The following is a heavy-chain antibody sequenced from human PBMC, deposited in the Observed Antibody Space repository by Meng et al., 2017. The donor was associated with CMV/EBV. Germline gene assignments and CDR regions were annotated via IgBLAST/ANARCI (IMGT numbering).Heavy chain of an antibody. J-gene: IGHJ4*02. CDR2: INHSGST. CDR1: GGSFSGYY. CDR3: AREAAGYYDRSGYYL. D-gene: IGHD3-22*01. Sequence: AETLSLTCAVYGGSFSGYYWSWIRQPPGKGLEWIGEINHSGSTNYNPSLKSRVTISVDTSKNRFSLKLSSVPAADTAVYYCAREAAGYYDRSGYYLWGQGTLVTVSS. V-gene: IGHV4-34*01.